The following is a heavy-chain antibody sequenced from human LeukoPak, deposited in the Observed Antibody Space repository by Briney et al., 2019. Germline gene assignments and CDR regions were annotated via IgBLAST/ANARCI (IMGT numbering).Heavy chain of an antibody. CDR1: GFMFSSNW. CDR3: VRDPAFGALDY. CDR2: MSPDRNVI. Sequence: GGSLRLSCAASGFMFSSNWMGWVRQAPGKGLEWVADMSPDRNVISYVDSVKGRFTVSRDNAKKSLYLQINSLRVDDTARYYCVRDPAFGALDYWGQGTLVTVSS. V-gene: IGHV3-7*03. D-gene: IGHD3-10*01. J-gene: IGHJ4*02.